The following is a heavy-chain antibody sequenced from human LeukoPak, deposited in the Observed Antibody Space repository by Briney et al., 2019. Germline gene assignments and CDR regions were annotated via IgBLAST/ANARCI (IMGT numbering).Heavy chain of an antibody. Sequence: ASVKVSCKASGYTFTSYGISWVRHAPGQGLEWMGWISAYNGNTNYAQKLQSRVTMTTDTSTSTAYMELRSLRSDDTAVYYCVRSNLGSGPQYFQNWGQGTLVTVSS. J-gene: IGHJ1*01. D-gene: IGHD2-15*01. CDR3: VRSNLGSGPQYFQN. CDR2: ISAYNGNT. CDR1: GYTFTSYG. V-gene: IGHV1-18*01.